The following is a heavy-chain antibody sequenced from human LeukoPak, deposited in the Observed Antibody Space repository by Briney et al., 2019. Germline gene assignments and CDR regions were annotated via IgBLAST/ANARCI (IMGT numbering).Heavy chain of an antibody. CDR3: ARGPLKYCSSTSCPIDY. D-gene: IGHD2-2*01. J-gene: IGHJ4*02. V-gene: IGHV1-69*13. Sequence: SVRVSCKASGGTFSSYAISWVRQAPGQGLEWMGGIIPIFGTANYAQKFQGRVTITADESTSTAYMELSSLRSEDTAVYYCARGPLKYCSSTSCPIDYWGQGTLVTVSS. CDR1: GGTFSSYA. CDR2: IIPIFGTA.